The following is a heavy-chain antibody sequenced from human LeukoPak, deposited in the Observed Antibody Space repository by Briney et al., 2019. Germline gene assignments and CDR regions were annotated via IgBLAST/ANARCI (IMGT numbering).Heavy chain of an antibody. Sequence: GGSLRLSCAASGSTFSSYRMNWVRQAPGKGLEWVSSISSLSSYIYYADSVKGRFTISRDNAKNSLYLQMNSLRAEDTAVYYCARYYDSSGYYYPIDYWGQGTLVTVSS. CDR3: ARYYDSSGYYYPIDY. CDR1: GSTFSSYR. V-gene: IGHV3-21*01. CDR2: ISSLSSYI. D-gene: IGHD3-22*01. J-gene: IGHJ4*02.